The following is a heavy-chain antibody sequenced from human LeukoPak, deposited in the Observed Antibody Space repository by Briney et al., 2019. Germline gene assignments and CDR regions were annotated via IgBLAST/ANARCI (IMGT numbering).Heavy chain of an antibody. CDR1: GFTFTKFW. CDR2: ISSSSSYI. CDR3: AREREQWHAFDI. J-gene: IGHJ3*02. D-gene: IGHD6-19*01. Sequence: GGSLRLSCEASGFTFTKFWMSWVRQAPGKGLEWVSSISSSSSYIYYADSVKGRFTISRDNAKNSLYLQMNSLRAEDTAVYFCAREREQWHAFDIWGQGTMVTVSS. V-gene: IGHV3-21*01.